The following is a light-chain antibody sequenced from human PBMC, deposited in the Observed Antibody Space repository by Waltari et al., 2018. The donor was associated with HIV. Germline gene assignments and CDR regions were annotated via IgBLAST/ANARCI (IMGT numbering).Light chain of an antibody. V-gene: IGKV3-11*01. Sequence: EIVLTQSPVTLSLSPGERATLSCRASRSVTSYLAWYQQKPGQSPRLLIYYTSIRATDIPARFSGSGSGTDFTLTISSLEPEDSAVYYCQQRTNWPPVLIFGGGTKVEIK. CDR3: QQRTNWPPVLI. CDR1: RSVTSY. CDR2: YTS. J-gene: IGKJ4*01.